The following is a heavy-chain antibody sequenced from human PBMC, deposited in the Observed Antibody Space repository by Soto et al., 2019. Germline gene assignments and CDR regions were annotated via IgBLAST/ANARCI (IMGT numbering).Heavy chain of an antibody. V-gene: IGHV1-69*02. CDR3: ATNYGSGSTHFDY. Sequence: QVQLVQSGAEVKTPGSSVKVSCTASGDTFNFYTLSWVRQAPGQGLEWMGRIIPMLGMSNYAQKLQRRLTMIADKSTRIVYMVLSGLRSADTALYYCATNYGSGSTHFDYWGQGTLVTVSS. CDR1: GDTFNFYT. J-gene: IGHJ4*02. D-gene: IGHD3-10*01. CDR2: IIPMLGMS.